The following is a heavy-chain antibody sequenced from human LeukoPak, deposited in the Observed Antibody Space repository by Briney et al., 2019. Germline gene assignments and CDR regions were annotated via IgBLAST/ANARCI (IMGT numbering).Heavy chain of an antibody. V-gene: IGHV4-38-2*02. CDR1: GYSISSGYY. CDR2: IYHSGST. D-gene: IGHD2-2*03. Sequence: PSETLSLTCTVSGYSISSGYYCGWIRQPPGKGLVWMGGIYHSGSTYYNPSLKSRVTISVDTSKNQFSLKLNSVTAADTAVYYCAGTGYCSSASCQTTAPWGQGSLVTVSS. J-gene: IGHJ5*02. CDR3: AGTGYCSSASCQTTAP.